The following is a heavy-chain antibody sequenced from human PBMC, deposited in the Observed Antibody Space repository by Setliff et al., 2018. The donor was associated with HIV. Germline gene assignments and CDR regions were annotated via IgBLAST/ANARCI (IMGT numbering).Heavy chain of an antibody. CDR1: GGSISNSY. Sequence: SETLSLTCTVSGGSISNSYWTWIRQPPGKGLEWIGYIYTSGSTNYNPSLKSRVIISVDTSKNQLSLKLSSVTAADTAVYYCARGDGTKYYYYYYMDVWGKGATVTVSS. D-gene: IGHD1-7*01. V-gene: IGHV4-59*01. CDR3: ARGDGTKYYYYYYMDV. CDR2: IYTSGST. J-gene: IGHJ6*03.